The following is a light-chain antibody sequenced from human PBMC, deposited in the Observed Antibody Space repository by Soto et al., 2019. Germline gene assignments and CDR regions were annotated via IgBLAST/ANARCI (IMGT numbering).Light chain of an antibody. J-gene: IGKJ1*01. CDR3: LQYQSYWT. V-gene: IGKV1-5*03. CDR2: QAS. Sequence: DIQMTQSPSTPPASVGDTVSITCRASQSISRQLARYQQKPWKAPNLLLYQASNLATGGPSRFTGSVSGTEFTLTISRLQPEDLAAYYGLQYQSYWTFGQGTMVEVK. CDR1: QSISRQ.